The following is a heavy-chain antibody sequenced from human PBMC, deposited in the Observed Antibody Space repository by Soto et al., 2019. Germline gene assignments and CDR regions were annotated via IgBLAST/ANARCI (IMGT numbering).Heavy chain of an antibody. CDR1: GGTFSSYA. D-gene: IGHD2-2*01. V-gene: IGHV1-69*13. CDR3: ARSSRYIVVVPASYYFDY. CDR2: IIPIFGTA. J-gene: IGHJ4*02. Sequence: SVKVSCKASGGTFSSYAISWVRQAPGQGLEWMGGIIPIFGTANYAQKFQGRVTITADESTGTAYMELSSLRSEDTAVYYCARSSRYIVVVPASYYFDYWGQGTLVTVSS.